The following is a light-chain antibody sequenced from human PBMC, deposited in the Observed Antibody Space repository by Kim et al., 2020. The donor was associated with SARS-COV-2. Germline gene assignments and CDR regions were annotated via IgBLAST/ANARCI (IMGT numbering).Light chain of an antibody. J-gene: IGLJ2*01. CDR3: QAWDSSHVV. CDR2: QDS. CDR1: KLGDKY. Sequence: VSPGQTASITCSGDKLGDKYACWYQQKPGQSPVLVIYQDSKRPSGIPERFSGSNSGNTATLTISGTQAMDEADYYCQAWDSSHVVFGGGTQLTVL. V-gene: IGLV3-1*01.